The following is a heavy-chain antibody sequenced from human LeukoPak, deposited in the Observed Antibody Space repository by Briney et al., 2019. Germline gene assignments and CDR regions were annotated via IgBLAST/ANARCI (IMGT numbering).Heavy chain of an antibody. J-gene: IGHJ2*01. CDR3: ARVGDHFHWYLDL. V-gene: IGHV3-53*01. D-gene: IGHD3-3*02. CDR1: GFTVSIHY. Sequence: PGGSLRLSCAASGFTVSIHYMNWVRQAPGKGLEWVSILYSGSDTYYAGSVEGRFIISRDSSKNTLSLQMNDLRAEDTAVYYCARVGDHFHWYLDLWGRGTLVTVSS. CDR2: LYSGSDT.